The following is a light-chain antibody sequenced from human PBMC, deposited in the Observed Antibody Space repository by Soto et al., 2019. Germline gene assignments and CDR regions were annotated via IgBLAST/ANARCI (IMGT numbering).Light chain of an antibody. J-gene: IGLJ2*01. CDR2: DVS. V-gene: IGLV2-14*01. CDR3: SSYTTSSTHVV. CDR1: SSDVGSYNY. Sequence: QSALTQPASVSGSPGQSITISCTGTSSDVGSYNYVSWYQQYPGKAPNLMIYDVSNRPSGVSYRFSGSKSGNTASLTISGLQAEDEADYYCSSYTTSSTHVVFGGGTKLTVL.